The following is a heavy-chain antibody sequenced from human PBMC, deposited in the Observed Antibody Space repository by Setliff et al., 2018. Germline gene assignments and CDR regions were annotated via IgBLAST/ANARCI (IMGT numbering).Heavy chain of an antibody. J-gene: IGHJ4*02. V-gene: IGHV1-18*01. CDR3: SRLVRFCTKISCQRLLGDDY. CDR1: GYAFSDYG. CDR2: ISPHTGNT. Sequence: ASVKVSCKASGYAFSDYGVTWVRQAPGRGLEWVGWISPHTGNTYYAPNFEGRVSLTTDTSTSTAYMELRSLRSDDTAVYYCSRLVRFCTKISCQRLLGDDYWGQGALVTVS. D-gene: IGHD2-2*01.